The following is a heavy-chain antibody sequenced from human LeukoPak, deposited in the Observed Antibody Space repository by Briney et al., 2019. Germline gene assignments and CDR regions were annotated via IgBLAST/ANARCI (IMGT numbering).Heavy chain of an antibody. Sequence: SETLSLTCTVSGGSISSYYWSWIRQPAGKGLEWIGRIYTSGSTNYNPSLKSRVTMSVDTSKNQFSLKLSSVTAADTAVYYCASYYYGSGSYTEYYFDYWGQGTLVTVSS. V-gene: IGHV4-4*07. CDR3: ASYYYGSGSYTEYYFDY. CDR1: GGSISSYY. J-gene: IGHJ4*02. CDR2: IYTSGST. D-gene: IGHD3-10*01.